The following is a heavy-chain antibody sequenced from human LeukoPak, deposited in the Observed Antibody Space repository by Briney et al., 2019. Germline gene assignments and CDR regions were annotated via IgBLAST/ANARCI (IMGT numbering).Heavy chain of an antibody. CDR1: RFTVSSNY. D-gene: IGHD3-16*01. CDR2: IYSGGST. V-gene: IGHV3-53*01. Sequence: GGSLRLSCAASRFTVSSNYMSWVRQAPGKGLEWVSVIYSGGSTYYADSVKGRFIISRDNSKNTLYLQMNSLRAEDTAVYYCARDNRYYDYVWGSYDYGMDVWGQGTTVTVSS. J-gene: IGHJ6*02. CDR3: ARDNRYYDYVWGSYDYGMDV.